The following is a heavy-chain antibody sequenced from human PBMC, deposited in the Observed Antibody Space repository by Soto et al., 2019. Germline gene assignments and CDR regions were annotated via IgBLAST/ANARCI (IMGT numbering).Heavy chain of an antibody. CDR3: ARGRWHYYDSSGYRTWSAP. Sequence: SETLSLTCAVYGGSFSGYYWSWIRQPPGKGLEWIGEINHSGSTNYNPSLKSRVTISVDTSKNQFSLKLSSVTAADTAVYYCARGRWHYYDSSGYRTWSAPWGQGTLVPVSP. CDR1: GGSFSGYY. CDR2: INHSGST. V-gene: IGHV4-34*01. J-gene: IGHJ5*02. D-gene: IGHD3-22*01.